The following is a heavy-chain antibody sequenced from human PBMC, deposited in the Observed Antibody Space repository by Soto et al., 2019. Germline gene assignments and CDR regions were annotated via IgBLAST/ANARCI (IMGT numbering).Heavy chain of an antibody. D-gene: IGHD5-12*01. J-gene: IGHJ4*02. CDR1: GFTFSNYW. V-gene: IGHV3-7*01. Sequence: EVQLVESGGGLVQPGGSLRLSCAASGFTFSNYWMSWVRQAPGKGLEWVANIKQDGTEKNYVDSVRGRFTISRDNAKNSLYLQMNSLTDEDTAVYYCASVAIWGQGTLVTVSS. CDR3: ASVAI. CDR2: IKQDGTEK.